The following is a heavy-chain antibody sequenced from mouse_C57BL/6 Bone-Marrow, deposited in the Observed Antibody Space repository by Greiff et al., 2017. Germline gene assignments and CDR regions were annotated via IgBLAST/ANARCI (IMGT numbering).Heavy chain of an antibody. J-gene: IGHJ3*01. D-gene: IGHD4-1*01. CDR1: GFTFSDYG. V-gene: IGHV5-15*01. Sequence: EVKLMESGGGLVQPGGSLKLSCAASGFTFSDYGMAWVRQAPRKGPEWVAFISNLAYSIYYADTVTGRITISRENAKNTLYLEMSSLRSEDTSMYYCARWDDGFAYWGQGTLVTVSA. CDR2: ISNLAYSI. CDR3: ARWDDGFAY.